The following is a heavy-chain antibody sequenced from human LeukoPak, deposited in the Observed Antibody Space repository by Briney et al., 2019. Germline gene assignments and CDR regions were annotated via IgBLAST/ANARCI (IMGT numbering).Heavy chain of an antibody. CDR3: ARQWGRYCSGGSCYSDWFDP. CDR2: IYYSGST. CDR1: GGSISSYY. V-gene: IGHV4-59*08. D-gene: IGHD2-15*01. J-gene: IGHJ5*02. Sequence: SETLSLTCTVSGGSISSYYWSWIRQPPGKGLEWIGYIYYSGSTNYNPSLKSRVTISVDTSKNQLSLKLSSVTAADTAVYYCARQWGRYCSGGSCYSDWFDPWGQGTLVTVSS.